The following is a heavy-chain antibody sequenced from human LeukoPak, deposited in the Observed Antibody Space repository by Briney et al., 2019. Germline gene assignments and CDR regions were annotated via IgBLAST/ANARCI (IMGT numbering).Heavy chain of an antibody. D-gene: IGHD6-13*01. Sequence: AAAKVSSKAPGYALTSYGVHLVREAPGQRLEWMGWINAGNGNTKYSQKFQGRVTITRDTSASTAYMELSSLRSEDTAVYYCARARIAAAGFDYWGQGTLVTVSS. J-gene: IGHJ4*02. V-gene: IGHV1-3*01. CDR2: INAGNGNT. CDR1: GYALTSYG. CDR3: ARARIAAAGFDY.